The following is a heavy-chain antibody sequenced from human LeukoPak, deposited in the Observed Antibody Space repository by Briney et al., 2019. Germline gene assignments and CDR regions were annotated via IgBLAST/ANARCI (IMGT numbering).Heavy chain of an antibody. CDR1: GFTFSSYG. D-gene: IGHD5-24*01. CDR3: AKDGYEMATTD. J-gene: IGHJ4*02. V-gene: IGHV3-30*18. CDR2: ISYDGSNK. Sequence: QPGGSLRLSCAASGFTFSSYGMHWVRQAPGKGLEWVAVISYDGSNKYYADSVKGRFTISRDNSKNTLYLQMNSLRAEDTAVYYCAKDGYEMATTDWGQGTLVTVSS.